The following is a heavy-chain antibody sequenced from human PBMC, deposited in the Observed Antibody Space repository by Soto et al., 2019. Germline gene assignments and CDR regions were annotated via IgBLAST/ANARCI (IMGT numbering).Heavy chain of an antibody. V-gene: IGHV4-59*01. Sequence: SETLSLTCTVSGGSISSYYWSWIRQPPGKGLEWIGYMYYRGSTNYNPSLKSRVTISVDTSNNRVSLKLSSMTAADTAVYYCARGVGDCSSTSCPPSYYGTDVWGQGTTVTVSS. D-gene: IGHD2-2*01. CDR2: MYYRGST. J-gene: IGHJ6*02. CDR3: ARGVGDCSSTSCPPSYYGTDV. CDR1: GGSISSYY.